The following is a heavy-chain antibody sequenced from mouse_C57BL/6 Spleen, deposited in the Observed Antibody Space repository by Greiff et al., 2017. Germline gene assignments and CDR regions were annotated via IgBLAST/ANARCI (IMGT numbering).Heavy chain of an antibody. CDR3: ARQSIYDGSLAY. CDR1: GYTFTSYW. J-gene: IGHJ3*01. Sequence: VPLQQPGAELVRPGTSVKLSCKASGYTFTSYWMHWVKQRPGQGLEWIGVIEPSDSYTNYNQKFKGKATLTVETSSTTAYRQLSSLTSEDSAVYYCARQSIYDGSLAYWGQGTLVTVSA. CDR2: IEPSDSYT. D-gene: IGHD2-3*01. V-gene: IGHV1-59*01.